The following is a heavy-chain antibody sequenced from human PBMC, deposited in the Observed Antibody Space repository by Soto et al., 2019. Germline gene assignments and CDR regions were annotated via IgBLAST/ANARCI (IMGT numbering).Heavy chain of an antibody. D-gene: IGHD1-26*01. CDR2: IYWDDDK. V-gene: IGHV2-5*02. CDR1: GFSLSTSGVG. J-gene: IGHJ4*02. CDR3: ALGVGATNPGDY. Sequence: QITLKESGPPLVKPTQTLTLTCTFSGFSLSTSGVGVGWIRQPPGKALEWLALIYWDDDKRYSPSLKSRRTIPQDTSQHQVVLTMTNMDPVDTATYYCALGVGATNPGDYWGQGTLVTVSS.